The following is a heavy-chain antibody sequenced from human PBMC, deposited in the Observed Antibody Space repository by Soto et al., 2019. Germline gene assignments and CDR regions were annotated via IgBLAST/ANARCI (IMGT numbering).Heavy chain of an antibody. V-gene: IGHV1-18*01. D-gene: IGHD6-19*01. CDR2: ISAYNGNT. CDR3: ARDLHSSGWSDFDY. J-gene: IGHJ4*02. CDR1: GYTFTSYG. Sequence: ASVKVSCKASGYTFTSYGISWVRQAPGQGLEWMGWISAYNGNTNYAQKLQGRVTMTTDTSTSTAYMELRSLRSDDTAVYYCARDLHSSGWSDFDYWGQGTLVTVSS.